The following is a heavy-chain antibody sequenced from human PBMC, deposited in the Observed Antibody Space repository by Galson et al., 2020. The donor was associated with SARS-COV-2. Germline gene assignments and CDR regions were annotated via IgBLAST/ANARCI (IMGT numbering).Heavy chain of an antibody. Sequence: SETLSLTCTVSGGSISSSSYYWGWIRQPPGKGLEWIGSIYYSGSTYYNPSLKSRVTISVDTSKNQFSLKLSSVTAADTAVYYCAREGLYNWNPDVWGKGTTVTVSS. V-gene: IGHV4-39*07. CDR1: GGSISSSSYY. J-gene: IGHJ6*04. CDR3: AREGLYNWNPDV. CDR2: IYYSGST. D-gene: IGHD1-20*01.